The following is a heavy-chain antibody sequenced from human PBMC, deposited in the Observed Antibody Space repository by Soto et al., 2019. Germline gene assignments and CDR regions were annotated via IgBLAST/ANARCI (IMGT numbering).Heavy chain of an antibody. Sequence: QVQLQQWGAGLLKPSETLSLTCAVYGGSFSGYYWSWIRQPPGKGLEWIGEINHSGSTNYNPSLKSRVTISVDTSKNQFSLKLSYVTAAETAVYYCARKKDSYYSYYFDYWGQGTLVTVSS. CDR3: ARKKDSYYSYYFDY. J-gene: IGHJ4*02. V-gene: IGHV4-34*01. D-gene: IGHD5-18*01. CDR2: INHSGST. CDR1: GGSFSGYY.